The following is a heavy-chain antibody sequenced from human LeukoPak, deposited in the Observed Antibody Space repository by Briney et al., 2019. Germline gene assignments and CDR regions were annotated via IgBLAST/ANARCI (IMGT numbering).Heavy chain of an antibody. CDR2: IRSKAYGETA. V-gene: IGHV3-49*03. J-gene: IGHJ4*02. CDR1: GFTFGDYA. D-gene: IGHD1-1*01. Sequence: PGGSLRLSCTASGFTFGDYAMSWIRQAPGKGLEWVGFIRSKAYGETADYVASVKGRFTISRDDSKAIAYLQMNGLKTEDTAVYHCTRDRGAYNLYDYWGQGTLVTVSS. CDR3: TRDRGAYNLYDY.